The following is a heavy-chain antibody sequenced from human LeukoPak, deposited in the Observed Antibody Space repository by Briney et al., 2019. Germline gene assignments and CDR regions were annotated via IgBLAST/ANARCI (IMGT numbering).Heavy chain of an antibody. V-gene: IGHV5-51*01. CDR3: ATHYYDSSGYYEFDY. CDR2: IYPGDSDT. Sequence: GESLKISCKGSGYSFTSYWIGWVRQMPGKGLERMGIIYPGDSDTRYSPSFQGQVTISADKSISTAYLQWSSLKASDTAMYYCATHYYDSSGYYEFDYWGQGTLVTVSS. CDR1: GYSFTSYW. J-gene: IGHJ4*02. D-gene: IGHD3-22*01.